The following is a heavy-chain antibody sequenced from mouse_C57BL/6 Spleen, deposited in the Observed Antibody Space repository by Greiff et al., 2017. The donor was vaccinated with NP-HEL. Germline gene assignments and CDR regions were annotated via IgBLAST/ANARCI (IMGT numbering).Heavy chain of an antibody. J-gene: IGHJ4*01. D-gene: IGHD3-3*01. CDR1: GYAFSSYW. CDR3: AGRAGPYAMDY. CDR2: IYPGDGDT. V-gene: IGHV1-80*01. Sequence: QVQLQQSGAELVKPGASVKISCKASGYAFSSYWMNWVKQRPGKGLEWIGQIYPGDGDTNYNGKFKGKATLTADKSSSTAYMQLSSLTSEDAAVYFCAGRAGPYAMDYWGQGTSVTVSS.